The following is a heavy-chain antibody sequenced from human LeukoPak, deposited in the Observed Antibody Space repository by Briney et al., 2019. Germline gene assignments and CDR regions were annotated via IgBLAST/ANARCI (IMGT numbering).Heavy chain of an antibody. CDR2: IWYDGSNK. D-gene: IGHD6-19*01. J-gene: IGHJ4*02. CDR1: GFTFSSYG. Sequence: GGSLRLSCAASGFTFSSYGMHWVRQAPGKGLEWVAVIWYDGSNKYYADSVKGRFTISRDNSKNTLYLQMNSQRAEDTAVYYCARGGAVAGLDYWGQGTLVTVSS. CDR3: ARGGAVAGLDY. V-gene: IGHV3-33*01.